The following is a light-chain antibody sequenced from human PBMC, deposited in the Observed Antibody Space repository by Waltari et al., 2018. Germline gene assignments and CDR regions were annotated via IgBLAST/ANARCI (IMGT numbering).Light chain of an antibody. CDR3: CSYAGSSRGV. CDR1: SRDVGSYNL. V-gene: IGLV2-23*02. CDR2: EVS. J-gene: IGLJ2*01. Sequence: QSALTQPASVSGSPGQSITISCTGTSRDVGSYNLVSWYQQPPGKAPQLMIYEVSKRPSGVSNRFSGSKSGNTASLTISGLQAEDEADYYCCSYAGSSRGVFGGGTKLTVL.